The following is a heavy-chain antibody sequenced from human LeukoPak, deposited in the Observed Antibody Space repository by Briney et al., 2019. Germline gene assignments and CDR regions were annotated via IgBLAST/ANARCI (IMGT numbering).Heavy chain of an antibody. V-gene: IGHV3-11*04. J-gene: IGHJ4*02. CDR3: ARDRYGDHIDY. D-gene: IGHD4-17*01. CDR2: ISSGGDSI. CDR1: GITFSDHY. Sequence: GGSLRLSCAASGITFSDHYMSWIRQASGKGLEWLSYISSGGDSIYYADSVKGRFTISRDNDKNSVSLQMNSLRAEDTAVYYCARDRYGDHIDYWGQGTLATVSS.